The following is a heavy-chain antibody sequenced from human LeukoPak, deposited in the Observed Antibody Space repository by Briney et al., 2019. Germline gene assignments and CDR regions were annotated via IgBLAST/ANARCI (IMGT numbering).Heavy chain of an antibody. CDR1: GYSFTNYW. J-gene: IGHJ4*02. D-gene: IGHD6-19*01. V-gene: IGHV5-51*01. CDR3: ARLAGGSSGWYFDY. CDR2: IYAGESDT. Sequence: GESLKISCTGSGYSFTNYWIGWVRQMPGKGLEWMGIIYAGESDTRYSPSFQGRITITADKSINTVYLQLTSLKASDTAMYYCARLAGGSSGWYFDYWGQGTLVTVSS.